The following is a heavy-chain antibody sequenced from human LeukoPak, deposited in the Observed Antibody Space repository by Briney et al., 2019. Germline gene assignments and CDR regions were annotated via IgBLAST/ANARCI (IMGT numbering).Heavy chain of an antibody. CDR2: ISPSGGST. J-gene: IGHJ5*02. CDR1: GYTFTSNY. CDR3: ARVIRPAGLYSSSWYYQWLGSRNWFDP. D-gene: IGHD6-13*01. Sequence: ASVKVSCKAFGYTFTSNYMHWVRQAPGQGPEWMGVISPSGGSTTYAQKFQGRVTITADKSTSTAYMELSSLRSEDTAVYYCARVIRPAGLYSSSWYYQWLGSRNWFDPWGQGTLVTVSS. V-gene: IGHV1-46*01.